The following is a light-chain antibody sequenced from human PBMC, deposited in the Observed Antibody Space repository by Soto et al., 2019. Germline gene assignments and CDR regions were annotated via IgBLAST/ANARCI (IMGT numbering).Light chain of an antibody. CDR3: LQESNYPLT. CDR2: SAS. J-gene: IGKJ4*01. V-gene: IGKV1-6*01. CDR1: QGGRDD. Sequence: IQMTQSPSSLSASVGGRVTITCPASQGGRDDVGRYQQKPGKAPKLLIYSASTLRSGVPSRFSGSGSGTDFTLTINGLQPEDFATYYCLQESNYPLTFGGGTKVEIK.